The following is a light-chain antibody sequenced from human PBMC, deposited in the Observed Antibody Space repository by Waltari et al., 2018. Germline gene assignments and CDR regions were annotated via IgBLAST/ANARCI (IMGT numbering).Light chain of an antibody. CDR3: QQRNIWPNT. Sequence: EIVLTQSPATLSLSPGERATLSCRASQSVGSYLAWYQQKPGQVPMLVIYDASSRATGVPARFSGSGSGTEFTLTISSLEPEDFAVYYCQQRNIWPNTFGQGTKLEIK. CDR1: QSVGSY. J-gene: IGKJ2*01. V-gene: IGKV3-11*01. CDR2: DAS.